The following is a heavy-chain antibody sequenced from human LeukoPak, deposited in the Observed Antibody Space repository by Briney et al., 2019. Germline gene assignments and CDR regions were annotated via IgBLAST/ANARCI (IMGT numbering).Heavy chain of an antibody. J-gene: IGHJ6*03. D-gene: IGHD6-6*01. CDR2: IYTSGST. CDR1: SGSISSYY. Sequence: SETLSLTCTVSSGSISSYYWSWIRQPAGKGLEWIGRIYTSGSTNYNPSLKSRVTMSVDTSKNQFSLKLSSVTAANTAVYYCARDKQLEHYYYYYMDVWGKGTTVTVFS. CDR3: ARDKQLEHYYYYYMDV. V-gene: IGHV4-4*07.